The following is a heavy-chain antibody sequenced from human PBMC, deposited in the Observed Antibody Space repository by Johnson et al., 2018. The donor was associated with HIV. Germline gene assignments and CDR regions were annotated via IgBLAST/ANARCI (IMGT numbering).Heavy chain of an antibody. D-gene: IGHD2-15*01. J-gene: IGHJ3*02. V-gene: IGHV3-11*04. CDR2: ISSSGSTI. CDR1: GFTFSDYY. Sequence: QVQVLESGGGLVQPGGSLRLSCAASGFTFSDYYMSWIRQAPGKGLEWVSYISSSGSTIYYADSVKGRFTISRDNAKNSLYLQMNGLRVGDTAVYYCARDKGGGSDAFDIWGQGTMVTVSS. CDR3: ARDKGGGSDAFDI.